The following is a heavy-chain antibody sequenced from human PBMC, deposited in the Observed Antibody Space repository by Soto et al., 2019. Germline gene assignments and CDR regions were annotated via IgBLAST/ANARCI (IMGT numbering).Heavy chain of an antibody. J-gene: IGHJ6*02. CDR1: GGTFSSYA. V-gene: IGHV1-69*13. CDR3: ARADGRFYGMDV. CDR2: IIPIFGTA. Sequence: ASVKVSCKASGGTFSSYAISWVRQAPGQGLEWMGGIIPIFGTANYAQKFQGRVTITADESTSTAYMELSSLRSEDTAVYYCARADGRFYGMDVWGQGTTVTVSS.